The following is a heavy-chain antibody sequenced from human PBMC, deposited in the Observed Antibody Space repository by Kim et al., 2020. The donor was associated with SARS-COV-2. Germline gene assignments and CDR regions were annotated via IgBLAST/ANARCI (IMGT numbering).Heavy chain of an antibody. D-gene: IGHD6-13*01. CDR2: IKTKTDGGTT. V-gene: IGHV3-15*01. Sequence: GGSLRLSCAASGFTFSDAWMSWVRQAPGKGLEWVGRIKTKTDGGTTEYAAPVKGRFTISRDDSKTTVYLQMNSLKTEDTAVYYCTTPTMAAPGRRGSFDFWAQGTLVTVSS. CDR1: GFTFSDAW. CDR3: TTPTMAAPGRRGSFDF. J-gene: IGHJ4*02.